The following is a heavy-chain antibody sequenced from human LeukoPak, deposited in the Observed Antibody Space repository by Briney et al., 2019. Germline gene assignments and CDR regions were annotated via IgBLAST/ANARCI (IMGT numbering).Heavy chain of an antibody. J-gene: IGHJ6*03. CDR1: GYTFTSYD. Sequence: ASVKVSCKASGYTFTSYDINWVRQATGQGLEWMGWMNPNSGNTGYAQKFQGRVTITRNTSISTAYMELSSLRSEDTAVYYCARGVSGNYYYYYYYKDVWGKGTTVTVSS. V-gene: IGHV1-8*03. D-gene: IGHD5-24*01. CDR2: MNPNSGNT. CDR3: ARGVSGNYYYYYYYKDV.